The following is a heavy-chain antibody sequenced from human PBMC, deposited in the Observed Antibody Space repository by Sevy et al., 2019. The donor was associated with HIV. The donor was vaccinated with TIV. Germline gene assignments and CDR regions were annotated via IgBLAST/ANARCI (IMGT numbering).Heavy chain of an antibody. J-gene: IGHJ5*02. V-gene: IGHV3-21*01. CDR3: ANGWSYDSRGFDPSYWFDP. Sequence: GGSLRLSCAASGFTFSSYSMNWVRQAPGKGLEWVSSISSSSSYIYYADSVKGRFTISRDNAKNSLYLQMNSLRAEDRAVDYCANGWSYDSRGFDPSYWFDPWGQGTLVTVSS. D-gene: IGHD3-22*01. CDR1: GFTFSSYS. CDR2: ISSSSSYI.